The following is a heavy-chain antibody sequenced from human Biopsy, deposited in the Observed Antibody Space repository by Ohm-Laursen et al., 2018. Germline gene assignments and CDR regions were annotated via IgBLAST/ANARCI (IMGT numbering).Heavy chain of an antibody. V-gene: IGHV4-34*01. CDR2: ITQSGST. J-gene: IGHJ6*02. D-gene: IGHD6-13*01. Sequence: SDTLSLTCAVYGGSFNGYFWSWIRRPPGKGLEWIGDITQSGSTNYSPSLKSRVTISVDTAKKQFSLSLRSVTAADTAVYYCARVPLPGIGAAYQGRFLYGMDVWGQGTTVSVSS. CDR3: ARVPLPGIGAAYQGRFLYGMDV. CDR1: GGSFNGYF.